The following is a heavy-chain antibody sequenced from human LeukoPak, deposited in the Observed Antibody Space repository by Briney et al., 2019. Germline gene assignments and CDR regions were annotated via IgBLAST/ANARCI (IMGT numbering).Heavy chain of an antibody. V-gene: IGHV3-11*01. CDR3: ARDAAAGTVWFDP. J-gene: IGHJ5*02. CDR2: ISSSGSTI. D-gene: IGHD6-13*01. CDR1: GFTFSDYY. Sequence: PGGSLRLSCAASGFTFSDYYMSWIRQAPGKGLEWVSYISSSGSTIYYADSVKGRFTISRDNAKNSLYLQMNSLRAEDTAVYYCARDAAAGTVWFDPWGQRTLVTVSS.